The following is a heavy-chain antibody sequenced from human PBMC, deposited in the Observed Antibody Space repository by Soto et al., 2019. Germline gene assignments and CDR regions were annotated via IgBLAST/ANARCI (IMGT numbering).Heavy chain of an antibody. D-gene: IGHD2-21*02. J-gene: IGHJ4*02. CDR1: GGSISSYY. CDR3: ARMTFDDYFDY. Sequence: SETLSLTWTVSGGSISSYYWSWIRQPPGKGLEWIGYIYYSGSTNYNPSLKSRVTISVDTSKNQFSLKLSSVTAADTAVYYCARMTFDDYFDYWGQGTLVTVSS. V-gene: IGHV4-59*01. CDR2: IYYSGST.